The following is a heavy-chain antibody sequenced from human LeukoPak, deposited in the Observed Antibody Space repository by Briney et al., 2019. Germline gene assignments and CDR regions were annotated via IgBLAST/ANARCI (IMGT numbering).Heavy chain of an antibody. CDR1: GFTLSSNW. Sequence: GGSLRLSCAGSGFTLSSNWMHWVRQAPGKGLVWVSRIYSDGSRTNYADSVKGRFTISGDNAKNTQYLQMNSLRVEDTAVYYCTSSGRGGAFDIWGQGTMVTVSS. J-gene: IGHJ3*02. V-gene: IGHV3-74*01. CDR2: IYSDGSRT. CDR3: TSSGRGGAFDI. D-gene: IGHD1-26*01.